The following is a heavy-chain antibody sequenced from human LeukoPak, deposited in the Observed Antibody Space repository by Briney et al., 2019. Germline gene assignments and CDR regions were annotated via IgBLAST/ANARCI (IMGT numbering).Heavy chain of an antibody. CDR1: GGSISNYY. CDR3: ARGRTYRSSSWFDP. J-gene: IGHJ5*02. D-gene: IGHD6-6*01. Sequence: SETLSLTCTVSGGSISNYYWSWIRQPLGKGLEWIGYISYSGNTNYNPSLKSRVTISVDTSKNQFSLKLSSVTAADTAVYYCARGRTYRSSSWFDPWGQGTLVTVSS. CDR2: ISYSGNT. V-gene: IGHV4-59*01.